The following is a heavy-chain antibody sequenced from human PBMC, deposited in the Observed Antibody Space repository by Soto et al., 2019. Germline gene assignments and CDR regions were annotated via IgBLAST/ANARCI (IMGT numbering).Heavy chain of an antibody. Sequence: PVGSLRLSCAASGFTFSSYSMNWVRQAPGKGLEWVSSISSSSSYIYYADSVKGRFTISRDNAKNSLYLQMNSLRAEDTAVYYCARDPPSSSWYMDYWGQGTLVTVSS. V-gene: IGHV3-21*01. CDR2: ISSSSSYI. CDR1: GFTFSSYS. CDR3: ARDPPSSSWYMDY. J-gene: IGHJ4*02. D-gene: IGHD6-13*01.